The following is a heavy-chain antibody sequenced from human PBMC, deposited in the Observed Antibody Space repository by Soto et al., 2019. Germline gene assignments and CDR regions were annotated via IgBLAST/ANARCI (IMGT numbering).Heavy chain of an antibody. CDR2: ISAYNGNK. J-gene: IGHJ4*02. CDR3: ARNPPIPYPGLEYFDY. V-gene: IGHV1-18*01. Sequence: GASVKVSCKASGYSFTSYGISWVRQAPGQGLEWMGWISAYNGNKKYAQKLQGRVTMTTDTSTSTAYMELRSLRSDDTAVYYCARNPPIPYPGLEYFDYWGQGTLVTVSS. D-gene: IGHD2-21*01. CDR1: GYSFTSYG.